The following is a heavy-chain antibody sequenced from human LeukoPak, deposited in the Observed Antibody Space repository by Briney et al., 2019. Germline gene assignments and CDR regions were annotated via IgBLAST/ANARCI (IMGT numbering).Heavy chain of an antibody. CDR3: AKEPKKYCSGGSCYYFDY. Sequence: GGSLRLSCAASGFTFSSYGMHWARQAPGKGLEWVAVISYDGSNKYYADSVKGRFTISRDNSKNTLYLQMNSLRAEDTAVYYCAKEPKKYCSGGSCYYFDYWGQGTLVTVSS. CDR1: GFTFSSYG. CDR2: ISYDGSNK. D-gene: IGHD2-15*01. V-gene: IGHV3-30*18. J-gene: IGHJ4*02.